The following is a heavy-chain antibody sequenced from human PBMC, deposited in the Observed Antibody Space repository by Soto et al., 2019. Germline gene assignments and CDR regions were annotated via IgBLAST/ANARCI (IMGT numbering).Heavy chain of an antibody. Sequence: GGSLRLSCAASGFTFSSYAMHWVRQAPGKGLEWVAVISYDGSNKYYADSVKGRFTISRDNSKNTLYLQMNSLRAEDTAVYYCARGIVVVVAALGYWGQGTLVTVSS. CDR1: GFTFSSYA. CDR3: ARGIVVVVAALGY. CDR2: ISYDGSNK. V-gene: IGHV3-30-3*01. D-gene: IGHD2-15*01. J-gene: IGHJ4*02.